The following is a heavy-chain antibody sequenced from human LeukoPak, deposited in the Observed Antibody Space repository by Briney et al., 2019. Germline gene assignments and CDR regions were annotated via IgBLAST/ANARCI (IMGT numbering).Heavy chain of an antibody. CDR3: ARDTGGGYSCYDC. J-gene: IGHJ4*02. CDR2: IKQDGSEK. Sequence: GGSLRLSCAASGFTFSSYWMTWIRQAPGKGPEWVANIKQDGSEKYYVDSVKGRFTIPRDNAKNSLYLQMNSLRAEDTAVYYCARDTGGGYSCYDCWGQGTLVTVSS. V-gene: IGHV3-7*01. CDR1: GFTFSSYW. D-gene: IGHD5-18*01.